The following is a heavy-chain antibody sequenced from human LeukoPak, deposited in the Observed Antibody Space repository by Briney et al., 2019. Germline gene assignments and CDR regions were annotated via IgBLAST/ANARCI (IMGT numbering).Heavy chain of an antibody. V-gene: IGHV1-2*02. Sequence: ASVKVSCKASGYTFTGYYMHWVRQAPGQGLEWMGWINPNSGGTNYAQKFQGRVTMTRDTSISTAYMELSRLRSDDTAVYYCARAHKGYSSSELDYWGQGTLVTVSS. CDR1: GYTFTGYY. D-gene: IGHD6-6*01. J-gene: IGHJ4*02. CDR2: INPNSGGT. CDR3: ARAHKGYSSSELDY.